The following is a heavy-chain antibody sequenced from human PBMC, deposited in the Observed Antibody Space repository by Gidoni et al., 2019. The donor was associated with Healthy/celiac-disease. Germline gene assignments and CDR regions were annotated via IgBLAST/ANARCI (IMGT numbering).Heavy chain of an antibody. D-gene: IGHD5-12*01. V-gene: IGHV1-46*03. CDR1: GYTFTSYY. CDR3: AREMATNYYYYGMDV. Sequence: QVQLVQSGAEVKKPGASVKVSCKASGYTFTSYYMHWVRQAPGQGLEWMGIINPSGGSTSYAQKFQGRVTMTRDTSTSTVYMELSSLRSEDTAVYYCAREMATNYYYYGMDVWGQGTTVTVSS. CDR2: INPSGGST. J-gene: IGHJ6*02.